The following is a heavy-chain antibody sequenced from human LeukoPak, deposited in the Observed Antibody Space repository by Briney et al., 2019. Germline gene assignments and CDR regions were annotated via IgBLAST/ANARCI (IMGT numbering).Heavy chain of an antibody. CDR3: ARGTTYGFDP. V-gene: IGHV4-39*01. J-gene: IGHJ5*02. CDR2: IYYSGST. Sequence: SETLSLTCTVSGGSISSSSYYWGWIRQPPGKGLEWIGSIYYSGSTYYNPSLKSRVTISVDTSKNQFSLKLSSVTAADTAVYYCARGTTYGFDPWGQGTLVTVSS. D-gene: IGHD1-14*01. CDR1: GGSISSSSYY.